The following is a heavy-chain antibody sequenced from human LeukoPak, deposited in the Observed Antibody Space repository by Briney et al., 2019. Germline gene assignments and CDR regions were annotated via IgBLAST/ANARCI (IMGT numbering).Heavy chain of an antibody. V-gene: IGHV3-20*04. CDR3: ARDLSSSWYSLGY. CDR1: GITFDDHG. J-gene: IGHJ4*02. CDR2: INWDGGAT. D-gene: IGHD6-13*01. Sequence: GGSPRLSCTDSGITFDDHGMSWVRQAPGKGLEWVSGINWDGGATAYADSVKGRFTISRDNAKNSLFLQMNSQRAEDTALYFCARDLSSSWYSLGYWGQGTLVTVSS.